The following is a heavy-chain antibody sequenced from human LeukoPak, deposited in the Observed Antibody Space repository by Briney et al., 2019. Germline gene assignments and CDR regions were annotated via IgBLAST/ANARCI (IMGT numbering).Heavy chain of an antibody. CDR3: ARYYYDSSGYYSYHDAFDI. D-gene: IGHD3-22*01. CDR2: IYHSGST. CDR1: GYSISSGYY. J-gene: IGHJ3*02. V-gene: IGHV4-38-2*02. Sequence: PSETLSLTCTVSGYSISSGYYWGWIRQPPGKGLEWIGSIYHSGSTYYNPSLKSRVTISVDTSKNQFSLKLSSVTAADTTVYYCARYYYDSSGYYSYHDAFDIWGQGTMVTVSS.